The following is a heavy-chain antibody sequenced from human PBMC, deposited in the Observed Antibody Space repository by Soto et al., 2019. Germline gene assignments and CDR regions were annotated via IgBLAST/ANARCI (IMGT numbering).Heavy chain of an antibody. CDR3: AGRIPFSSGWFDI. Sequence: QVQLQESGPGLVKPSETLSLTCTVSGGSISSYYWSWIRQPPGKGLEWIGYIYYSGSTNYNPSLKSRDTIPVDTSKTQPSLTLSSVTAADTAVYYCAGRIPFSSGWFDIWGQGTVVTVSS. J-gene: IGHJ3*02. CDR1: GGSISSYY. V-gene: IGHV4-59*08. CDR2: IYYSGST. D-gene: IGHD6-19*01.